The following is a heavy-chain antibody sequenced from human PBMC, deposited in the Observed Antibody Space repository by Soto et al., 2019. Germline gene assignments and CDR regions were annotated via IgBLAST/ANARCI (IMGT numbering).Heavy chain of an antibody. J-gene: IGHJ6*02. CDR2: INHSGST. D-gene: IGHD6-13*01. V-gene: IGHV4-34*01. CDR3: ARVGIAAAGLSYYYYYYGMDV. CDR1: GGSFSGYY. Sequence: QVQLQQWGAGLLKPSETLSLTCAVYGGSFSGYYWSWIRQPPGKGLEWIGEINHSGSTNYNPSLKRRVTISVDTSKNQFSLKLSSVTAADTAVYYCARVGIAAAGLSYYYYYYGMDVWGQGTTVTVSS.